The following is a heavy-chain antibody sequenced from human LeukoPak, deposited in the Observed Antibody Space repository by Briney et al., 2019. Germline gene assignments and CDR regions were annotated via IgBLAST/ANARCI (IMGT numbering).Heavy chain of an antibody. CDR3: ANQQSRYDILTGYYRYFDY. CDR2: ISAYNGNT. Sequence: WASVKVSCKASGYTFTSYGISWVRQAPGQGLEWMGWISAYNGNTNYAQKLQGRVTMTTDTSTSTAYMELSSLRSEDTAVYYCANQQSRYDILTGYYRYFDYWGQGTLVTVSS. CDR1: GYTFTSYG. J-gene: IGHJ4*02. D-gene: IGHD3-9*01. V-gene: IGHV1-18*01.